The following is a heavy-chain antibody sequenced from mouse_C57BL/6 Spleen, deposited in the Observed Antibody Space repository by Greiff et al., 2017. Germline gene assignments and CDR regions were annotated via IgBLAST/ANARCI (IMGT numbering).Heavy chain of an antibody. CDR3: ARGRYGGDY. D-gene: IGHD1-1*01. CDR2: ISYDGSN. V-gene: IGHV3-6*01. J-gene: IGHJ4*01. CDR1: GYSITSGYY. Sequence: VQLQQSGPGLVKPSQSLSLTCSVTGYSITSGYYWNWIRQFPGNKLEWMGYISYDGSNNYNPSLKNRISITRDTSKNQFFLKLNSVTTEDTATYYCARGRYGGDYWGQGTSVTVSS.